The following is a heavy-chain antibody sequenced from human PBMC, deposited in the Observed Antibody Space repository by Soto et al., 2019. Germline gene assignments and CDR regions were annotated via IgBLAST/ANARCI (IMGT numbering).Heavy chain of an antibody. CDR3: ARVALAYYYDNSGYYRYGFKDY. CDR1: GYTFTSYS. CDR2: INAGNGNT. Sequence: EASVKVSCKASGYTFTSYSIHWVRQAPGQRLEWMGWINAGNGNTKYSQKFQGRVTITRDTSASTAYMELSSLRSEDTAVYYCARVALAYYYDNSGYYRYGFKDYWGQGTLVTVSS. V-gene: IGHV1-3*01. D-gene: IGHD3-22*01. J-gene: IGHJ4*02.